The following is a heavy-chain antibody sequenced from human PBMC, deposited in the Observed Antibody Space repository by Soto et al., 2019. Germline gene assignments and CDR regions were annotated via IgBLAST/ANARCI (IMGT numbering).Heavy chain of an antibody. D-gene: IGHD3-3*01. CDR3: ARVFGVVIPLDFDY. CDR1: GGSISSSSYY. J-gene: IGHJ4*02. CDR2: IYYSGST. V-gene: IGHV4-39*01. Sequence: SETLSLTCTVSGGSISSSSYYWGWIRQPPGKGLEWIGSIYYSGSTYYNPSLKSRVTISVDTSKNQFSLKLSSVTAADTAVYYCARVFGVVIPLDFDYWGQGTLVTVSS.